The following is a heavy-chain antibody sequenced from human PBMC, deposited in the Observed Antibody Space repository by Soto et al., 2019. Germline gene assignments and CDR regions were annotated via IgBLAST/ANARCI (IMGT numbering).Heavy chain of an antibody. V-gene: IGHV3-23*01. Sequence: GGSPRISSEASGFPVSSYAMSWVRQAPGKGLEWVSAISGSGGSTYYADSVKGRFTISRDNSKNTLYLQMNSLRAADTAVYYSATHRGSRYRGQGT. J-gene: IGHJ4*02. CDR2: ISGSGGST. CDR3: ATHRGSRY. D-gene: IGHD3-10*01. CDR1: GFPVSSYA.